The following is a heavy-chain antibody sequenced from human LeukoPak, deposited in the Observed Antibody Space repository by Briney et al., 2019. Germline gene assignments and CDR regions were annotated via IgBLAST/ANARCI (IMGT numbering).Heavy chain of an antibody. CDR2: IHYTGGA. J-gene: IGHJ3*02. Sequence: PSETLSLTCTVSGDSMRSPNHFWSWLRQHPGKGLEWIAYIHYTGGAHYNPSLESRATMSVDSSKNQFSLKLISVTAADTALYSCGREVIVPTTSDGFDIWGQGTMVTVSS. CDR1: GDSMRSPNHF. V-gene: IGHV4-31*03. CDR3: GREVIVPTTSDGFDI. D-gene: IGHD5-12*01.